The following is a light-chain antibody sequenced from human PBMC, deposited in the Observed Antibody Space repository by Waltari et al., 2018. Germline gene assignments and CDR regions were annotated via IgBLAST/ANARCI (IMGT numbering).Light chain of an antibody. Sequence: EIVLTQSPATLSLSPGERATLSCRASQSVSSYLAWYQQKPGQAPRLLIYDTSNRATGIPARFSGSGSGTDFTLTISSLEPEDFAVYYCQHRSNWPLTFGGGTKVEIK. CDR3: QHRSNWPLT. V-gene: IGKV3-11*01. J-gene: IGKJ4*01. CDR1: QSVSSY. CDR2: DTS.